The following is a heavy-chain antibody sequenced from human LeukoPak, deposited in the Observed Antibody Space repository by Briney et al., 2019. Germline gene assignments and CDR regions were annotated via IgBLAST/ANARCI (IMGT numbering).Heavy chain of an antibody. J-gene: IGHJ4*02. D-gene: IGHD2-2*01. CDR3: AIYQQYPSLGSDY. V-gene: IGHV3-23*01. CDR1: GFSFSSYF. Sequence: GGSLRLSCSASGFSFSSYFMTWARQPPGKGLEWVSVVSDRGDEIHYADSVKGRFTISRDNSKNTLSLQMNSLRADDTAIYYCAIYQQYPSLGSDYWGQGTLVTASS. CDR2: VSDRGDEI.